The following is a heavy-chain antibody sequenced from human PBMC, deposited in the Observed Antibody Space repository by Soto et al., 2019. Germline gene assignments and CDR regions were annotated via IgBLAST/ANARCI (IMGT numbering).Heavy chain of an antibody. Sequence: QVQLVQSGAEVKKPGSSVKVSCQAAGGTFSSYAISWVRQAPGQGLEWMGGIIPIFGTANYAQKCQGRVTITPDLPTSTAYREGRSLRSGDAAVYCCARGGGVGATPGWDRGQGTLVTVSS. CDR1: GGTFSSYA. CDR3: ARGGGVGATPGWD. J-gene: IGHJ4*02. D-gene: IGHD1-26*01. V-gene: IGHV1-69*01. CDR2: IIPIFGTA.